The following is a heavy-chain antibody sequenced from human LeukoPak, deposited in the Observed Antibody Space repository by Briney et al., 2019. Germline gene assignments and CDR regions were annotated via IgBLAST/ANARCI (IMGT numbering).Heavy chain of an antibody. CDR2: IWYDGSNK. CDR3: ARDHGSGSAPYGMDV. CDR1: GFTFRYHG. Sequence: GGSLRLPCAPCGFTFRYHGMQGVRQAPGKALEGVADIWYDGSNKYYADSVKGRFTISRDNSKSTLYLQMNSLRTEDTAVYYCARDHGSGSAPYGMDVWGQGTTVTVSS. V-gene: IGHV3-33*08. J-gene: IGHJ6*02. D-gene: IGHD6-19*01.